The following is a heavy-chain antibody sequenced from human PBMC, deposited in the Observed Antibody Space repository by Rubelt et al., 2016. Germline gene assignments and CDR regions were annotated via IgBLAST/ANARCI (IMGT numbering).Heavy chain of an antibody. CDR2: INPHSGGT. CDR3: ARGVGTAFDP. D-gene: IGHD1-1*01. CDR1: GYTFTGYY. V-gene: IGHV1-2*06. J-gene: IGHJ5*02. Sequence: QVQLVQSGAEVKKPGASVKVSCKASGYTFTGYYMHWVRQAPGQGIEWMGRINPHSGGTNYAQKFQCRVTMTRDTSVSTAYMELSRLRSDDTAVYYCARGVGTAFDPWGQGTLVTVSS.